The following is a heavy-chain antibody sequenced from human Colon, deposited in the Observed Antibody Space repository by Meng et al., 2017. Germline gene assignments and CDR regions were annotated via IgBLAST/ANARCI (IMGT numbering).Heavy chain of an antibody. Sequence: QVQLQESGPGLGGPSETLSLICAVSGASVRSPDHQWGWVRQPPGKGLEWIGYARIDYANTNYNPSLKSRVNVSLDTSKNQFSLNVRSVTAADTAVYYCARNSAAGVDYWGQGTLVTVSS. J-gene: IGHJ4*02. CDR2: ARIDYANT. D-gene: IGHD6-13*01. V-gene: IGHV4-61*08. CDR1: GASVRSPDHQ. CDR3: ARNSAAGVDY.